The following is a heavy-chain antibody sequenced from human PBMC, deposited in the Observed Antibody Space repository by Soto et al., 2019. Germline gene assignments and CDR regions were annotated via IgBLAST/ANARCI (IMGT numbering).Heavy chain of an antibody. D-gene: IGHD4-17*01. CDR3: ARTTEGMWSDY. V-gene: IGHV1-18*01. J-gene: IGHJ4*02. CDR2: ISAYKGNT. Sequence: QVQLVQSGAEVKPGASVKVSCKASGYTFTSYGISWVRQAPGQGLEWMGWISAYKGNTNYAQKLQGRVTMTTDTSTSTAYMELRSLRSDDTAVYYCARTTEGMWSDYWGQGTPVTVSS. CDR1: GYTFTSYG.